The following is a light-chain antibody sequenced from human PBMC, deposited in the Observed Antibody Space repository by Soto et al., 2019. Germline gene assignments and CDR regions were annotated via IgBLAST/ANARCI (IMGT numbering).Light chain of an antibody. Sequence: DIVMTQSPLSLPVTPGEPASISCRSSQSLLHSNGYNYLDWYLQKPGQSPQLLIYLGSNRASGVLDRFSGRGSGIDFTLKISRVEAEDVGVYYCMQALQTPGVTFGPGTKVDIK. V-gene: IGKV2-28*01. J-gene: IGKJ3*01. CDR2: LGS. CDR1: QSLLHSNGYNY. CDR3: MQALQTPGVT.